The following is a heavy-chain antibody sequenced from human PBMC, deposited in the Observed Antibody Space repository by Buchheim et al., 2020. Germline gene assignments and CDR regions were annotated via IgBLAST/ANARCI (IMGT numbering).Heavy chain of an antibody. J-gene: IGHJ6*03. Sequence: QVQLVESGGGLVKPGGSLRLSCAASGFTFSDYYMSWIRQAPGKGLEWVSYISSSGSTIYYAYSVKGRFTISRDNAKNSLYLQKNSLRAEDTAVYYCARERYYDILTGYYTAYYMDVWGKGTT. D-gene: IGHD3-9*01. CDR2: ISSSGSTI. CDR1: GFTFSDYY. V-gene: IGHV3-11*01. CDR3: ARERYYDILTGYYTAYYMDV.